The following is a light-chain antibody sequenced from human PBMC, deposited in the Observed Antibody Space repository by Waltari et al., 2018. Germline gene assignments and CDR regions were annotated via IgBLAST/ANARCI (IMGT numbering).Light chain of an antibody. CDR3: VQALAFPLT. CDR2: GGS. J-gene: IGKJ4*01. Sequence: DIVMTQTPLSLPITPGEPASISCRSSQSLLQSNGNTYLHWYLQKPGQSPQLLIYGGSSRASGVPDRFSCSGSGTDFTLKISKVEAEDVGIYYCVQALAFPLTFGGGTKVEIK. V-gene: IGKV2-40*01. CDR1: QSLLQSNGNTY.